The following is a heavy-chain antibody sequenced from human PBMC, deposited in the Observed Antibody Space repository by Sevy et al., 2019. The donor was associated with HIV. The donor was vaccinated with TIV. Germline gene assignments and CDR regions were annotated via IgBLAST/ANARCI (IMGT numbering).Heavy chain of an antibody. Sequence: GESLKISCAASGFTFSSYGMHWVRQAPGKGLEWVAVIWYDGSNKYYADSGKGRFTISRDNSKNTLYLQMNSLRAEDTAVYYCAKGTVPYSSGWYYYYYYYMDVWGKGTTVTVSS. J-gene: IGHJ6*03. D-gene: IGHD6-19*01. CDR3: AKGTVPYSSGWYYYYYYYMDV. CDR1: GFTFSSYG. CDR2: IWYDGSNK. V-gene: IGHV3-33*06.